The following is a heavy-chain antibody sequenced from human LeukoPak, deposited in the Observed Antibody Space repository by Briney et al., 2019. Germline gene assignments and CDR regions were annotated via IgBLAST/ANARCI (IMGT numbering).Heavy chain of an antibody. CDR2: IRSKANSYAT. CDR3: TRLYDYYDSSGYEGPGAFDI. V-gene: IGHV3-73*01. CDR1: GFTFSGSA. J-gene: IGHJ3*02. D-gene: IGHD3-22*01. Sequence: GGSLRLSCAASGFTFSGSAMHWVRQASGKGLEWVGRIRSKANSYATAYAASVKGRFTISRDDSKNTAYLQMNSLKTEDTAVYYCTRLYDYYDSSGYEGPGAFDIWGQGTMVTVSS.